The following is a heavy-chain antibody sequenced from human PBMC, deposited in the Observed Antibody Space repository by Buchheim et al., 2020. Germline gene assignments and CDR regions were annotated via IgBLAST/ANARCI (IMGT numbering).Heavy chain of an antibody. CDR3: AKLPSLSGVVSLDY. J-gene: IGHJ4*02. Sequence: QVQLVESGGGVVQPGRSLRLSCAASGFTFSSYGMHWVRQAPGKGLEWVAVISYDGSNKYYADSVKGRFTISRDHSKNTLYLQMNSLRAEDTAVYYCAKLPSLSGVVSLDYWGQGTL. CDR1: GFTFSSYG. D-gene: IGHD3-3*01. V-gene: IGHV3-30*18. CDR2: ISYDGSNK.